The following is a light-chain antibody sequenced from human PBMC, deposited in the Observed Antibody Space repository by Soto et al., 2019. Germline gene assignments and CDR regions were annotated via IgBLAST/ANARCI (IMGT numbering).Light chain of an antibody. V-gene: IGKV1-39*01. Sequence: DIAMTQSPSPLSASVGDTVTITCRASQRLSNYLNWYQVKPGQAPKFLIYAASSLQSGVPSRFSGSRSGTEFSLTITSLQPEDFATYFCVQAYSVPITFGRGTKVDIK. CDR1: QRLSNY. J-gene: IGKJ4*01. CDR3: VQAYSVPIT. CDR2: AAS.